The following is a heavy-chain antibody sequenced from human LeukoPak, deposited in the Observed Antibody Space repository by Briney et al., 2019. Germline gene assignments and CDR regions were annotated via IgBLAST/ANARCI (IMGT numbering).Heavy chain of an antibody. CDR2: ISYDGSNK. CDR3: ARDPAPY. J-gene: IGHJ4*02. V-gene: IGHV3-30-3*01. CDR1: GFTFSSYA. Sequence: GGSLRPSCAASGFTFSSYAMHWVRQAPGKGLEWVAVISYDGSNKYYADSVKGRFTISRDNSKNTLYLQMNSLRAEDTAVYYCARDPAPYWGQGTLVTVSS.